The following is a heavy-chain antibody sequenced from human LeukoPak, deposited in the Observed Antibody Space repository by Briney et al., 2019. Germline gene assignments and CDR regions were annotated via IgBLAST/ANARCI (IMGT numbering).Heavy chain of an antibody. CDR2: MHPKSGNT. V-gene: IGHV1-8*03. CDR3: ARMNLDRSCTTDGCSNWFDP. CDR1: GYTFTSYD. Sequence: ASVKVSCKASGYTFTSYDINWVRQATGQGLEWVGWMHPKSGNTGYSPKFQGRVTFTGNTAISTVYMELSSLRSEDTAVYYCARMNLDRSCTTDGCSNWFDPWGQGTLVTVSS. D-gene: IGHD3/OR15-3a*01. J-gene: IGHJ5*02.